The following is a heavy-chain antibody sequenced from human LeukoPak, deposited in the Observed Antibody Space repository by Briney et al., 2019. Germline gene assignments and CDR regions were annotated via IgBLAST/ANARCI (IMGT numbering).Heavy chain of an antibody. V-gene: IGHV3-7*03. Sequence: GGSLRLSCAASGFTFRSYWMNWVRRAPGKGLEWVANINQDGSVKQYVDSLKGRFTISRDNAKNSMYLQMNSLRAEDTAVYYCARTGYSSNSLDYWGQGTLVTVPS. J-gene: IGHJ4*02. D-gene: IGHD6-19*01. CDR2: INQDGSVK. CDR3: ARTGYSSNSLDY. CDR1: GFTFRSYW.